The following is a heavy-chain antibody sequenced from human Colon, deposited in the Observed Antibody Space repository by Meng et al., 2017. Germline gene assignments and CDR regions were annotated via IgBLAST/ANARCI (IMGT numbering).Heavy chain of an antibody. CDR1: GFTFSNYW. CDR3: ARPPYGLLGY. Sequence: GESLKISCAASGFTFSNYWMSWVRQAPGKGLEWVANINKDGSEIYSMDSVKGRFTISRDNAKNSVYLQMNSLRVEDTAVYYCARPPYGLLGYWGQGTLVTVSS. J-gene: IGHJ4*02. V-gene: IGHV3-7*01. D-gene: IGHD3-16*01. CDR2: INKDGSEI.